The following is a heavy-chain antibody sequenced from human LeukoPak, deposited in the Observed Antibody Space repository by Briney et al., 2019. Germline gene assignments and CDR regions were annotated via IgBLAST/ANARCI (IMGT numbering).Heavy chain of an antibody. J-gene: IGHJ4*02. D-gene: IGHD6-13*01. CDR2: ISGSGGST. V-gene: IGHV3-23*01. CDR1: GFTFSSYA. CDR3: AKDPPSSSSSWYGY. Sequence: GGSLRLSCAASGFTFSSYAMIWVRQAPGKGLEWVSAISGSGGSTYYADSVKGRFTISRDNSKNTLYLQMNSLRAEDTAVYYCAKDPPSSSSSWYGYWGQGTLVTVSS.